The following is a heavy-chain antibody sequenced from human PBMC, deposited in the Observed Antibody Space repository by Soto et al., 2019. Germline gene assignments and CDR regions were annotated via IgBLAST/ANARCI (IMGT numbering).Heavy chain of an antibody. CDR1: GFTFSGSA. D-gene: IGHD4-17*01. CDR3: TSDHDYGDYVNAFDI. Sequence: EVQLVESGGGLVQPGGSLKLSCAASGFTFSGSAMHWVRQASGKGLEWVGRIRSKANSYATAYAASVKGRFTIPRDDSKNTAYLQMNSLKTEDTAVYYCTSDHDYGDYVNAFDIWGQGTMVTVSS. J-gene: IGHJ3*02. CDR2: IRSKANSYAT. V-gene: IGHV3-73*02.